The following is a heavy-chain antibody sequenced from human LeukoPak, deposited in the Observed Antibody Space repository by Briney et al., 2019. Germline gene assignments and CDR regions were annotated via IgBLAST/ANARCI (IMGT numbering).Heavy chain of an antibody. CDR2: ISYDGSNK. D-gene: IGHD3-10*01. CDR1: GFTFSSYG. CDR3: RSELLWFGESKRGVDY. V-gene: IGHV3-30*03. Sequence: PGRSLRLSCAASGFTFSSYGMHWVRQAPGKGLEWVAVISYDGSNKYYADSVKGRFTISRDNSKNTLYLQMNSLKTEDTAVYYCRSELLWFGESKRGVDYWGQGTLVTVSS. J-gene: IGHJ4*02.